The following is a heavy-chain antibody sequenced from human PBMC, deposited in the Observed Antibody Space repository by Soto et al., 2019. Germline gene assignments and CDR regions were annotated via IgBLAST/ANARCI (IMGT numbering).Heavy chain of an antibody. CDR3: ARGQDVLRYFDWLLSYYGMDV. Sequence: QVQLVQSGAEVKKPGASVKVSCKASGYTFTSYAMHWVRQAPGQRLEWMGWINAGNGNTKYSQKFQRRVTITRDTSASTAYMELSSLRSEDTAVYYCARGQDVLRYFDWLLSYYGMDVWGQGTTVTVSS. CDR1: GYTFTSYA. V-gene: IGHV1-3*01. CDR2: INAGNGNT. J-gene: IGHJ6*02. D-gene: IGHD3-9*01.